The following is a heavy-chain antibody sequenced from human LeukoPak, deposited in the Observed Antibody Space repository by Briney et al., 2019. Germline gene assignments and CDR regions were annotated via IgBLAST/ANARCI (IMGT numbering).Heavy chain of an antibody. D-gene: IGHD6-19*01. Sequence: SETLSLTCTVSGGSISSSSYYWGWIRQPPGKGLEWIGSIYYSGSTYYNPSLKSRVTISVDTSKNQFSLKLSSVTAADTAVYYCSGWYQDWFDPWGQGTLVTVSS. CDR3: SGWYQDWFDP. V-gene: IGHV4-39*07. CDR2: IYYSGST. J-gene: IGHJ5*02. CDR1: GGSISSSSYY.